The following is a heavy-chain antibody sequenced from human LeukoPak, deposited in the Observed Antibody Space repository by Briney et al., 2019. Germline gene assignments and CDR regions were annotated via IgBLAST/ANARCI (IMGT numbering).Heavy chain of an antibody. Sequence: PGGSLRLSCAASGFTFSSYAMSWVRQAPGKGLEWVAVIWYDGSNKYYADSVKGRFSISRDNSKNTLYLQMNSLRAEDTAVYYCARWVGAAGFDYWGQGTLVTVSS. CDR2: IWYDGSNK. CDR1: GFTFSSYA. V-gene: IGHV3-33*08. D-gene: IGHD2-15*01. J-gene: IGHJ4*02. CDR3: ARWVGAAGFDY.